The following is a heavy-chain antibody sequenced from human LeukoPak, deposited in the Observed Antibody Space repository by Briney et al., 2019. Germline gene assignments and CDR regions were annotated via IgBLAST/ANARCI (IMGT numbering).Heavy chain of an antibody. V-gene: IGHV4-4*09. Sequence: EPSETLSLTCTVSGGSISGYYWSWIRQPPGKGLEWIGYIYTSGSTNYNPSLKSRVTISVDTSKNQFSLKLSSVTAADTAVYYCARDDKWWSLGVEEYNWFDPWGQGTLVTVSS. CDR1: GGSISGYY. CDR3: ARDDKWWSLGVEEYNWFDP. D-gene: IGHD2-15*01. J-gene: IGHJ5*02. CDR2: IYTSGST.